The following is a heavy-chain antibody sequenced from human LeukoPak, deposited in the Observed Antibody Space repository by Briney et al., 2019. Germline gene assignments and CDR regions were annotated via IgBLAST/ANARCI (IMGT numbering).Heavy chain of an antibody. D-gene: IGHD3-3*01. Sequence: PSETLSLTCTVSGGSVSSSSSYWGWIRQPPGKGLEWIGSAYFTGSTNYSPSLKTRVTISVDTSKNQFSLELNSVTAADTAVYYCARDLGLTISANWFDPWGQGTLVTVSS. J-gene: IGHJ5*02. CDR3: ARDLGLTISANWFDP. V-gene: IGHV4-39*07. CDR2: AYFTGST. CDR1: GGSVSSSSSY.